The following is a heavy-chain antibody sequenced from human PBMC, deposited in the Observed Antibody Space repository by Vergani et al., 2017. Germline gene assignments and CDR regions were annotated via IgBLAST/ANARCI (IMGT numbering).Heavy chain of an antibody. Sequence: EVQLVESGGGLVKPGRSLRLSCTASGFTFGDYAMSWFRQAPGKGLEWVGFIRSKAYGGTTEYAASVKGRFTISRDDSKSIAYLQMNSLKTEDTAVYYCTRVRYSYGSPTPVYFDYWGQGTTVTVSS. D-gene: IGHD5-18*01. V-gene: IGHV3-49*05. CDR1: GFTFGDYA. CDR2: IRSKAYGGTT. J-gene: IGHJ4*03. CDR3: TRVRYSYGSPTPVYFDY.